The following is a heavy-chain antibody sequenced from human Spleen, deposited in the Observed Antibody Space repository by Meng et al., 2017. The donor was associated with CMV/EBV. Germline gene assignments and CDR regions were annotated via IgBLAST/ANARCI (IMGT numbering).Heavy chain of an antibody. CDR2: IFSNDEK. D-gene: IGHD3-3*01. J-gene: IGHJ3*02. Sequence: SGPTLEKPTATLTLTCTVSGFSLSNSRMGVSWIRQPPGKALEWLAHIFSNDEKSYRTSLKSRLTISKDTSKSQVVITMTNIDPVDTATYYCARTKVDFWSGPDAFDIWGQGTMVTVSS. CDR1: GFSLSNSRMG. CDR3: ARTKVDFWSGPDAFDI. V-gene: IGHV2-26*01.